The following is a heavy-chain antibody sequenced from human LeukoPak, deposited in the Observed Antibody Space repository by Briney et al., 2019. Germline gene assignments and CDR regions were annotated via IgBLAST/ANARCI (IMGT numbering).Heavy chain of an antibody. V-gene: IGHV2-70*11. CDR1: GFSLSTSGMC. J-gene: IGHJ4*02. CDR3: ARILASGGTIDY. CDR2: IDWDDDK. Sequence: SGPALVKPTQTLTQTCTFSGFSLSTSGMCVSWIRQPPGKALEWLARIDWDDDKYYSTSLKTRLSISKDTSKNQVVLTMTNMDPVDTATYYCARILASGGTIDYWGQGTLVTVSS. D-gene: IGHD3-10*01.